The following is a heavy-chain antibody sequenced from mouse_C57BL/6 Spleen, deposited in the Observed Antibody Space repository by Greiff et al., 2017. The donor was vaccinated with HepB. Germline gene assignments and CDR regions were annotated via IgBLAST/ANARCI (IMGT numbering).Heavy chain of an antibody. CDR1: GYAFTNYL. V-gene: IGHV1-54*01. J-gene: IGHJ4*01. D-gene: IGHD1-1*01. CDR2: INPGSGGT. Sequence: VQLQQSGAELVRPGTSVKVSCKASGYAFTNYLIEWVKQRPGQGLEWIGVINPGSGGTNYNEKFKGKATLTADKSSSTAYMQLSSLTSEDSAVYFCASDYGSSYNYAMDYWGQGTSVTVSS. CDR3: ASDYGSSYNYAMDY.